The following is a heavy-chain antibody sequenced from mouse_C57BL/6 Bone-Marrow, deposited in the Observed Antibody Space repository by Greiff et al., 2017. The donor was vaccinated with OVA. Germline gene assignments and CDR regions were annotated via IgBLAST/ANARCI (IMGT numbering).Heavy chain of an antibody. V-gene: IGHV1-7*01. CDR1: GYTFTSYW. Sequence: QVQLQQSGAELAKPGDSVKLSCKASGYTFTSYWMHWVKQRPGQGLEWIGYINPSSGYTKYNQKFKDKATLTEDKSSSTAYMQLSSLTCEDSAVYYCAIATGIFFFAYWGQGTLVTVSA. D-gene: IGHD4-1*02. CDR2: INPSSGYT. CDR3: AIATGIFFFAY. J-gene: IGHJ3*01.